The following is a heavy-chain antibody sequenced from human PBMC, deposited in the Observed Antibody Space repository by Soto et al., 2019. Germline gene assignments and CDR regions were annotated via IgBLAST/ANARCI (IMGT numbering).Heavy chain of an antibody. V-gene: IGHV4-30-2*01. CDR3: ARGQVVAAQH. CDR2: IYHSGST. Sequence: SETLSLTCAVSGGSISSGGYSWSWIRQPPGKGLEWIGYIYHSGSTYYNPSLKSRVTISVDRSKNQFSLKLSSVTAAETAVYYCARGQVVAAQHWGQGTLVTVS. D-gene: IGHD2-15*01. CDR1: GGSISSGGYS. J-gene: IGHJ4*02.